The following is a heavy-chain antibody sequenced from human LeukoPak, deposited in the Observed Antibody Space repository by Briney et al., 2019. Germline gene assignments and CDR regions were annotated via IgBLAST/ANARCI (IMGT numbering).Heavy chain of an antibody. V-gene: IGHV1-2*02. Sequence: ASVKVSCKASGYTFTGYYMHWVRQAPGQGLEWMGWINPNSGGTIYTQKFQGRVTMTEDTSTDTAYMELSSLRSEDTAVYYCATDSVVPAAKDAFDIRGQGTMVTVSS. CDR2: INPNSGGT. CDR1: GYTFTGYY. CDR3: ATDSVVPAAKDAFDI. D-gene: IGHD2-2*01. J-gene: IGHJ3*02.